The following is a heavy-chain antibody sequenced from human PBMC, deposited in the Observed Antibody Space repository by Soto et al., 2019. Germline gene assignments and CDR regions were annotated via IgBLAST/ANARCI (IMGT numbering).Heavy chain of an antibody. J-gene: IGHJ6*02. CDR3: ARDNGYDVWSAATYYYYGMDV. V-gene: IGHV3-30-3*01. CDR1: GFTFSSYA. D-gene: IGHD3-3*01. Sequence: QVQLVESGGGVVQPGRSLRLSCAASGFTFSSYAMHWVRQAPGKGLEWVAVISYDGSNKYYADSVKGRFTISRDNSKNTLYLQMNSLRAEDTAVYYCARDNGYDVWSAATYYYYGMDVWGQGTTVTVSS. CDR2: ISYDGSNK.